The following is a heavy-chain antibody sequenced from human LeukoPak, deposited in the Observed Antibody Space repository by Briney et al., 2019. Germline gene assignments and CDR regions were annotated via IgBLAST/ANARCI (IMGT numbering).Heavy chain of an antibody. D-gene: IGHD6-6*01. CDR2: IYHTGST. CDR3: ARGLGYSSSSLSI. CDR1: GGSISSGGYY. V-gene: IGHV4-30-2*01. Sequence: SETLSLTCTVSGGSISSGGYYWGWLRQPPGEGLEWVGYIYHTGSTYYNPSLKSRVTISIDRSKTQFSLNLSSVTAADTAVYYCARGLGYSSSSLSIWGQGTMVTVSS. J-gene: IGHJ3*02.